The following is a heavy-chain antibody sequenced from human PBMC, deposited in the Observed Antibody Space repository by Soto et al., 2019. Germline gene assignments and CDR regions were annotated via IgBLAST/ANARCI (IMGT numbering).Heavy chain of an antibody. CDR2: ISGDGNDK. V-gene: IGHV3-30*03. D-gene: IGHD1-26*01. CDR1: GFIFRNFG. Sequence: QVQLVESGGGVVQPGRSLRLSCAAPGFIFRNFGMHWVRRAPGKGLEWVATISGDGNDKYYPDSMKGRFTISRDNFNNTLYLQLNSLRPEDTAVYHCVQGASTAHQPLDSWVQGVLVTVSS. J-gene: IGHJ4*02. CDR3: VQGASTAHQPLDS.